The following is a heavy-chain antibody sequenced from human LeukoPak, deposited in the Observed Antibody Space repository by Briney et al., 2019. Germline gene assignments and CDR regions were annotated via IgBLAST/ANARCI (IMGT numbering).Heavy chain of an antibody. D-gene: IGHD3-16*02. CDR3: ARLNYVWGSYRNQFDY. CDR2: IYYSGST. V-gene: IGHV4-59*01. Sequence: SETLSLTCTVSGGSISSYYWSWIRQPPGKGLEWIGYIYYSGSTNYNPSLKSRVTISVDTSKNQFSLKLSSVTAADTAVYYCARLNYVWGSYRNQFDYWGQGTLVTVSS. CDR1: GGSISSYY. J-gene: IGHJ4*02.